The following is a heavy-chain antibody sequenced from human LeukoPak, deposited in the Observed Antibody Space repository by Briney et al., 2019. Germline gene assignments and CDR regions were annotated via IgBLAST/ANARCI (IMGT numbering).Heavy chain of an antibody. J-gene: IGHJ4*02. CDR2: MKYDGSEM. D-gene: IGHD6-13*01. CDR3: ARDIEAAGLFLDY. Sequence: GGSLRLSCAASGFTFSSYWMSWVRQAPRKGLEWVANMKYDGSEMYYVDSVKGRFTISRDNAKNSLYLQMNSLRAEDTAVYYCARDIEAAGLFLDYWGQGTLVTVSS. V-gene: IGHV3-7*01. CDR1: GFTFSSYW.